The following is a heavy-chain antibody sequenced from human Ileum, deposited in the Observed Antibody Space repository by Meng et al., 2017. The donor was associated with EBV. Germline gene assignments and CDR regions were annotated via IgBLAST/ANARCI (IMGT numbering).Heavy chain of an antibody. CDR1: VCPFSHYW. J-gene: IGHJ4*02. Sequence: HLVESGGDLVQPGGSLRLSCATSVCPFSHYWMHWVRQVPGKGLVWVSRTNEDGGFTTYADSVRGRFTISRDNTKNILYLQMDSLRAEDSAVYFCSRDLAGPYDDWGQGTLVTASS. CDR3: SRDLAGPYDD. CDR2: TNEDGGFT. V-gene: IGHV3-74*01.